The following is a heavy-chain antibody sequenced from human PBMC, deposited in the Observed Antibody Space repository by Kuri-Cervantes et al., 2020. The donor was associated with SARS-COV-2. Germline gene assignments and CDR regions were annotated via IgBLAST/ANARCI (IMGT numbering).Heavy chain of an antibody. V-gene: IGHV3-23*01. J-gene: IGHJ3*02. CDR1: GFTFSDYA. CDR2: ISVSGGST. CDR3: AKFRGSGWTDAFDI. Sequence: GESLKISCAVSGFTFSDYAMTWVRQAPGKGLEWVSSISVSGGSTYSADSVKGRFTVSRDNFKNTLYLQMNSLRAEDTAVYYCAKFRGSGWTDAFDIWGQGTMVTVSS. D-gene: IGHD6-19*01.